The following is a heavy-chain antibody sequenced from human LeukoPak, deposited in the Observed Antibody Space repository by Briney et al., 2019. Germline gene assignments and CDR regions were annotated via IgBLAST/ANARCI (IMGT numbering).Heavy chain of an antibody. J-gene: IGHJ4*02. Sequence: EASVKVSCKASGGTFSSYASSWVRQAPGQGLEWMGGIIPIFGTANYAQKSQGRVTITADESTSTAYMELSSLRSEDTAVYYCAKGVGYDYVWGSYRPYFDYWGQGTLVTVSS. CDR3: AKGVGYDYVWGSYRPYFDY. CDR1: GGTFSSYA. V-gene: IGHV1-69*13. CDR2: IIPIFGTA. D-gene: IGHD3-16*02.